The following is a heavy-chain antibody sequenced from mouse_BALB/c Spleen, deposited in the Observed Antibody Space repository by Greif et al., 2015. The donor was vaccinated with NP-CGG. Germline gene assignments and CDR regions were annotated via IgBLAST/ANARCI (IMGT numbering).Heavy chain of an antibody. CDR2: ISYSGST. CDR3: ARLGSSYLYYFDD. CDR1: GDSITSGY. Sequence: DVQLVESGPSLVEPSQTLSLTCSVTGDSITSGYWNWIRKFPGNKLEYMGYISYSGSTYYNPSLKSRISITRDTSKNXYYLQLNSVTTEDTATYYCARLGSSYLYYFDDWGQGTTLTVAS. D-gene: IGHD2-10*01. V-gene: IGHV3-8*02. J-gene: IGHJ2*01.